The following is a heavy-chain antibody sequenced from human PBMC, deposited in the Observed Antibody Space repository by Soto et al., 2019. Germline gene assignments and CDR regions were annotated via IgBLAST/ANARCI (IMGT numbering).Heavy chain of an antibody. D-gene: IGHD3-3*01. V-gene: IGHV1-18*01. CDR1: GYTFNTYG. CDR2: ISPYNGNT. CDR3: ARDLDYDFWSGFLSP. Sequence: QVQLVQSGAEVKRPGASVKVSCKASGYTFNTYGITWVRQAPGQGLEWLGWISPYNGNTKYAQNRSGRVTMTTNTSTHIVYMELKSPTSDDTAVYYCARDLDYDFWSGFLSPWGQGTLVTVSS. J-gene: IGHJ5*02.